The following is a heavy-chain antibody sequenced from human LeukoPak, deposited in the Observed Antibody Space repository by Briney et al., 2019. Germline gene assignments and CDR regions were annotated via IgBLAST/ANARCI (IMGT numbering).Heavy chain of an antibody. V-gene: IGHV4-59*01. CDR2: IYYSGST. Sequence: SETLSLTCTVSGGSISSYYWSWIRQPPGKGLEWIGYIYYSGSTNYNPSLKSRVTISVDTSKNQFSLKLSSVTAADTAVYYCAREEGYRPFDYWGQGILVTVSS. CDR1: GGSISSYY. J-gene: IGHJ4*02. CDR3: AREEGYRPFDY. D-gene: IGHD3-16*02.